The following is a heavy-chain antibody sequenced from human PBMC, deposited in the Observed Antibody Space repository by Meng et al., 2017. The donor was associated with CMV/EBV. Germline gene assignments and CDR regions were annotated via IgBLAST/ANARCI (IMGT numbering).Heavy chain of an antibody. CDR3: ARGKFHYDSSGYYAFYH. D-gene: IGHD3-22*01. CDR2: ISSSGDTT. Sequence: GESLKISCAASGFTFSSYSMNWVRQAPGKGLEWVSYISSSGDTTYYADSVRGRFTISRDNARNSLFLQMNSLRAEDTAVYYCARGKFHYDSSGYYAFYHWGQGTRVTVSS. J-gene: IGHJ5*02. V-gene: IGHV3-48*04. CDR1: GFTFSSYS.